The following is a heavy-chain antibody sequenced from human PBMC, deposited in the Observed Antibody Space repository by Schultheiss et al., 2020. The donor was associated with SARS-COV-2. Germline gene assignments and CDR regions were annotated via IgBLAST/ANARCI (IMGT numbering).Heavy chain of an antibody. CDR1: GFTFSSYA. D-gene: IGHD1-26*01. Sequence: GGSLRLSCSASGFTFSSYAMHWVRQAPGKGLEYVSAISSNGGSTYYADSVKGRFTISRDNSKDTLYLQMSGLRPEDTAVYYCVKEPYSGSYMTYYFDFWGQGTLVTVSS. CDR3: VKEPYSGSYMTYYFDF. V-gene: IGHV3-64D*06. CDR2: ISSNGGST. J-gene: IGHJ4*02.